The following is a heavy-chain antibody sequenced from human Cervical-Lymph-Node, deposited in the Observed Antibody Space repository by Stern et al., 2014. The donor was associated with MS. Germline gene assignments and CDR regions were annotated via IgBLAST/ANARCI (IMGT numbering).Heavy chain of an antibody. Sequence: VQLVESGAEVKKTGSSARVSCKASGGTFSSFAISWVRQAPGQGLEWVGGIIPIFGTASYAQGFQGRISITADESTTTAYMELSSLRSDDTAVYYCARNRVEDTGTLDYWGQGTLVTVSS. CDR1: GGTFSSFA. D-gene: IGHD5-18*01. V-gene: IGHV1-69*01. J-gene: IGHJ4*02. CDR3: ARNRVEDTGTLDY. CDR2: IIPIFGTA.